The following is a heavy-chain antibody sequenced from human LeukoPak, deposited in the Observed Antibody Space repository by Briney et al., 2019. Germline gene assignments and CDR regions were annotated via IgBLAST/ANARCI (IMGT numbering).Heavy chain of an antibody. Sequence: GASVKVSCKASGYTFTSYAMNWVRQAPGQGLEWMGWINPNSGGTKSVQKFQGRVTMTRDTSISTAYMELSRLRSDDTAVYYCARSNDFWSGYPFDYWGQGTLVTVSS. D-gene: IGHD3-3*01. V-gene: IGHV1-2*02. CDR2: INPNSGGT. J-gene: IGHJ4*02. CDR3: ARSNDFWSGYPFDY. CDR1: GYTFTSYA.